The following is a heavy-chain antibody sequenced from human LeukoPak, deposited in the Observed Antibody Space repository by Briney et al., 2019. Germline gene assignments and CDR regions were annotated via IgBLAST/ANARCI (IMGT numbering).Heavy chain of an antibody. CDR3: AKSIRFCSSNSCFAGYYNYGLHV. J-gene: IGHJ6*02. V-gene: IGHV3-30*18. D-gene: IGHD2-2*01. CDR2: ISHDGSSK. CDR1: GFTFSSYG. Sequence: PGGSLRLSCAASGFTFSSYGMHWVRQAPGKGLEWVAVISHDGSSKYLGDSVKGRFTISRDNPKNTLDLQMHSLRAEDTAVYYCAKSIRFCSSNSCFAGYYNYGLHVWGQGTTVIVSS.